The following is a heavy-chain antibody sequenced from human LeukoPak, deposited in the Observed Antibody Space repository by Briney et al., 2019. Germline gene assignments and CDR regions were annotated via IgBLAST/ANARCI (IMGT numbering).Heavy chain of an antibody. CDR3: ARRRTAAAGWYSAY. CDR2: INHSGST. D-gene: IGHD6-13*01. Sequence: SETLSLICALYGGSFSVYYWSWIRQPPGKGLEWIVEINHSGSTNYNPSLKSRVTISLDTSKNQFSLKLSSVTAADPAVSYCARRRTAAAGWYSAYWGQGSPVTVSS. J-gene: IGHJ4*02. CDR1: GGSFSVYY. V-gene: IGHV4-34*01.